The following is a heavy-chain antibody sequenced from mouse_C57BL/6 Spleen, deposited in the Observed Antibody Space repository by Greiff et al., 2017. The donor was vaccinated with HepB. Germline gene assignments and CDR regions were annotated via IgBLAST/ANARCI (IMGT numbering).Heavy chain of an antibody. CDR1: GYAFSSYW. V-gene: IGHV1-80*01. CDR3: AREDYGYGGFAY. Sequence: VQLQQSGAELVKPGASVKISCKASGYAFSSYWMNWVKPRPGKGLEWIGQIYPGDGDTNYNGKFKGKATLTADKSSSTAYMQLSSLTSEDSAVYFCAREDYGYGGFAYWGQGTLVTVSA. J-gene: IGHJ3*01. CDR2: IYPGDGDT. D-gene: IGHD2-2*01.